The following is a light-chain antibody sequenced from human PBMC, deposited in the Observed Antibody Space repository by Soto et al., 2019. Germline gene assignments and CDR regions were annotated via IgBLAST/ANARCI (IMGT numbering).Light chain of an antibody. CDR1: QGVSSY. Sequence: DIQMTQCPSSLSASVGDIVPITCRASQGVSSYLLWYQQRLGRAPRLLIYSASSLVSGVPSRFSGSGSGTNFTLTISRLQPEDFATYYCQQSYRTPHTFGQGTKLATK. V-gene: IGKV1-39*01. J-gene: IGKJ2*01. CDR3: QQSYRTPHT. CDR2: SAS.